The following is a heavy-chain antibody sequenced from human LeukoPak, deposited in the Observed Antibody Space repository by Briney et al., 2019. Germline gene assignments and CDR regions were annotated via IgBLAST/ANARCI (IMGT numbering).Heavy chain of an antibody. CDR3: ARGRNDYGSGSYSVAFDI. CDR1: GGSISSGGYY. V-gene: IGHV4-31*03. D-gene: IGHD3-10*01. CDR2: IYYNGST. Sequence: SETLSLTCTVSGGSISSGGYYWSWIRQHPGKGLEWIGYIYYNGSTYYNPSLKSRVTISADTSKNQFSLKLSSVTAADTAVYYCARGRNDYGSGSYSVAFDIWGQGTMVTVSS. J-gene: IGHJ3*02.